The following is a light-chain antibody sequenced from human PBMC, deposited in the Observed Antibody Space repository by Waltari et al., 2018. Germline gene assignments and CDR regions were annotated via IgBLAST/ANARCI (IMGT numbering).Light chain of an antibody. CDR3: NSYAGSNNFV. CDR2: EVS. J-gene: IGLJ1*01. CDR1: TSDVAGSNQ. V-gene: IGLV2-8*01. Sequence: QSALTQPPSASGSPGQSVAISCPGTTSDVAGSNQVSWYQQHPGKAPKLIIYEVSKRPSGVPDRFSGSKSGRTASLTVSGLQAEDEADYYCNSYAGSNNFVFGTGTKVTVL.